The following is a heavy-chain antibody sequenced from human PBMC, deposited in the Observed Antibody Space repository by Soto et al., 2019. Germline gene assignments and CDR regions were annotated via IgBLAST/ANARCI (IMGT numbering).Heavy chain of an antibody. CDR2: INPNSGGT. V-gene: IGHV1-2*04. J-gene: IGHJ6*02. CDR1: GYTFTGYY. Sequence: SVKVSCKASGYTFTGYYMHWVRQAPGQGLEWMGWINPNSGGTNYAQKFQGWVTMTRDTSISTAYMELSRLRSDDTAVYYCAIAVASRTYYYYGMDVWGQGTTVTVSS. CDR3: AIAVASRTYYYYGMDV.